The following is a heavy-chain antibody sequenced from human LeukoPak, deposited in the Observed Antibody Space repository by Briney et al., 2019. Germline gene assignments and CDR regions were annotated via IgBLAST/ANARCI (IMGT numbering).Heavy chain of an antibody. J-gene: IGHJ4*02. CDR3: AKDRQQLVRGTFDY. CDR1: GFTFSSYG. Sequence: PGGSLRLSCAASGFTFSSYGMPWVRQAPGKGLEWVAVISYDGSNKYYADSVKGRFTISRDNSKNTLYLQMNSLRAEDTAVYYCAKDRQQLVRGTFDYWGQGTLVTVSS. V-gene: IGHV3-30*18. D-gene: IGHD6-13*01. CDR2: ISYDGSNK.